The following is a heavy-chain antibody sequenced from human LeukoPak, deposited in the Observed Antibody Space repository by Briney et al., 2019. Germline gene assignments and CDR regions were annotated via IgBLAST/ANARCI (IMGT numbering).Heavy chain of an antibody. Sequence: GGSLRLSCAASGFTFRSHWLHWVRQGPGKGMVWVSRINSDGRTTTYADSVKGRFTISRDNAENTLYLQMNSLRAEDTAVYYCAKVPAKYYYDSPDYWGQGTLVTVSS. V-gene: IGHV3-74*01. CDR2: INSDGRTT. CDR1: GFTFRSHW. CDR3: AKVPAKYYYDSPDY. D-gene: IGHD3-22*01. J-gene: IGHJ4*02.